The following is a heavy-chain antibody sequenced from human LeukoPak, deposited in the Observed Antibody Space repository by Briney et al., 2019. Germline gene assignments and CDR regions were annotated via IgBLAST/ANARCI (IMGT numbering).Heavy chain of an antibody. CDR1: GFTFSTYA. V-gene: IGHV3-23*01. CDR3: AKRLWESKGLDPFDI. J-gene: IGHJ3*02. Sequence: GGSLRLSCAASGFTFSTYAMTWVRQAPGKGLEWVPGISGNSDMTYYADSVKGRFSISGDNSKNTLYLQMNSLRADDTALYYCAKRLWESKGLDPFDIWGQGTMVTVSS. CDR2: ISGNSDMT. D-gene: IGHD5-18*01.